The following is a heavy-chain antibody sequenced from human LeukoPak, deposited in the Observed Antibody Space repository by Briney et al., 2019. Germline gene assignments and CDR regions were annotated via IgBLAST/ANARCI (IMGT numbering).Heavy chain of an antibody. CDR1: AFTFSSYS. D-gene: IGHD6-13*01. CDR2: ISSSSSYI. CDR3: AREKWAADTGWYDP. V-gene: IGHV3-21*01. Sequence: GGSLRLSCAASAFTFSSYSMNWVRQAPGKGLEWVSSISSSSSYIYYADSAKGRFTISRDNAKNSLYLQMNSLRAEDTAVYYCAREKWAADTGWYDPWGQGTLVTVPS. J-gene: IGHJ5*02.